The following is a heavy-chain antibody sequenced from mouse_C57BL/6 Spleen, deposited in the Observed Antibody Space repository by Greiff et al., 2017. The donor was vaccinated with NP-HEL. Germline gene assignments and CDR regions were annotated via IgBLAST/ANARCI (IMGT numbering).Heavy chain of an antibody. J-gene: IGHJ4*01. CDR2: ISSGGDYI. Sequence: LKESGEGLVKPGGSLKLSCAASGFTFSSYAMSWVRQTPEKRLEWVAYISSGGDYIYYADTVKGRFTISRDNARNTLYLQMSSLKSEDTAMYYCTRGGNYDDAMDYWGQGTSVTVSS. CDR1: GFTFSSYA. D-gene: IGHD2-1*01. V-gene: IGHV5-9-1*02. CDR3: TRGGNYDDAMDY.